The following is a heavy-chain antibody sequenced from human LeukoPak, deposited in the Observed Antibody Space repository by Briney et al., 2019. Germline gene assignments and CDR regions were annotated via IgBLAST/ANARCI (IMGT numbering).Heavy chain of an antibody. CDR1: RFSFDDYG. V-gene: IGHV3-30*18. J-gene: IGHJ4*02. CDR2: ISYAGSNK. D-gene: IGHD6-6*01. Sequence: GGSLRLSCVASRFSFDDYGMHWVRQAPGKGLEWVAVISYAGSNKYYADSVKGRFTISRDNSKNTLYLQMNSLRAEDTAVYYCAKEYSSSSYYFDYWGQGTLVTVSS. CDR3: AKEYSSSSYYFDY.